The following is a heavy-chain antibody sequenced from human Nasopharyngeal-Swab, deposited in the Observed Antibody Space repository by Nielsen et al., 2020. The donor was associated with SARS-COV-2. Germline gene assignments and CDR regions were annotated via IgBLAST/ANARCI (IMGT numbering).Heavy chain of an antibody. V-gene: IGHV3-73*01. J-gene: IGHJ4*02. CDR2: IGDKDHNYAT. CDR1: GFIFSASA. Sequence: GGSLRLSCAASGFIFSASAMHWVRQAPGKGLEWLGRIGDKDHNYATTYGASVKGRFTISRDDSKNTASLQMDSLKTEDTALYYCTTDFYFDYWGQGTLVTVSS. CDR3: TTDFYFDY.